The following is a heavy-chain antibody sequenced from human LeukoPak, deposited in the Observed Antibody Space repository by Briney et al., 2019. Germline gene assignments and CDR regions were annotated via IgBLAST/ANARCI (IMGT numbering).Heavy chain of an antibody. V-gene: IGHV1-8*01. CDR2: MNPNSGNT. J-gene: IGHJ4*02. CDR3: ARGLRGLWFGELTRYYFDY. Sequence: GASVKVSCKASGYTFTSYDINWVRQATGQGLEWMGWMNPNSGNTGYAQKFQGRVTMTRNTSISTAYMELSSLRPEDTAVYYCARGLRGLWFGELTRYYFDYWGQGTLVTVSS. CDR1: GYTFTSYD. D-gene: IGHD3-10*01.